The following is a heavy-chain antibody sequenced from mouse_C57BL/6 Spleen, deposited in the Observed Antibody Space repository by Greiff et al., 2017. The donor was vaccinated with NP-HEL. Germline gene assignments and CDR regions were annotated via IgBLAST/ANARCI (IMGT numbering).Heavy chain of an antibody. CDR2: IYPGDGDT. CDR3: ARGRNYGAMDY. CDR1: GYAFSSSW. V-gene: IGHV1-82*01. Sequence: VKVVESGPELVKPGASVKISCKASGYAFSSSWMNWVKQRPGKGLEWIGRIYPGDGDTNYNGKFKGKATLTADKSSSTAYMQLSSLTSEDSAVYFCARGRNYGAMDYWGQGTSVTVSS. J-gene: IGHJ4*01. D-gene: IGHD1-1*01.